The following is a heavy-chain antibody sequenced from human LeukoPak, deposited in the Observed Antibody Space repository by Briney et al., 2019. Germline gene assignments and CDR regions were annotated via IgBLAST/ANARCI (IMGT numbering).Heavy chain of an antibody. V-gene: IGHV3-64*01. Sequence: GGSLRLSYAASGFTLSSYWMHWVRQAPGKGLEYVSAISENGGRTYYANSVKGRFTNSRDNSKNTLYLQMDSLRAEDMAVYYCARDRVGGWAFDIWGQGTMVTVSS. CDR3: ARDRVGGWAFDI. CDR2: ISENGGRT. D-gene: IGHD3-16*01. CDR1: GFTLSSYW. J-gene: IGHJ3*02.